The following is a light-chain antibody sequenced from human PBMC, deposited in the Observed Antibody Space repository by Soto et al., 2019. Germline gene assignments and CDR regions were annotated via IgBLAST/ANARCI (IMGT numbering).Light chain of an antibody. J-gene: IGKJ1*01. Sequence: DIQMTQSPSALSASLGDRVTITCRASHSIGSSLAWYHQRPGKAPNLLIYDASSLESGVPSRFSGGGSGTEFTLTISSLQPDDFATYYCQQYHRYSTFGQGTRVDIK. V-gene: IGKV1-5*01. CDR2: DAS. CDR1: HSIGSS. CDR3: QQYHRYST.